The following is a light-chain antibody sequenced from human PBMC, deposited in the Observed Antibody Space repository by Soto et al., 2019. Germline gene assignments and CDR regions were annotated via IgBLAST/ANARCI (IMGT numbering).Light chain of an antibody. V-gene: IGLV1-44*01. CDR1: SXNIGSNT. J-gene: IGLJ1*01. CDR3: AAWDDSLNGYV. CDR2: SNN. Sequence: QSVLTQPLSASGTPGQRVTISCSGSSXNIGSNTVNWYQQLPGTAPKLLIYSNNQRPSGVPDRFSGSKSGTSASLAISGLQSEDEADYYCAAWDDSLNGYVFGTGTKVTVL.